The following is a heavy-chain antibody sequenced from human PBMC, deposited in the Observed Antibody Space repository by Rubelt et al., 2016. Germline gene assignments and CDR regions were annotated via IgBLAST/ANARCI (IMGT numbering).Heavy chain of an antibody. D-gene: IGHD1-1*01. CDR2: ISSSSTYM. J-gene: IGHJ4*02. V-gene: IGHV3-21*01. Sequence: GGSLRLSCAASGFTFSNYAMHWVRQAPGKGLEWVSSISSSSTYMYYADSVKGRFTISRDDAKNSLYLQMNSLRAEDTAVYYCARDVQWVYRGTDYWGQGTLVTVSS. CDR1: GFTFSNYA. CDR3: ARDVQWVYRGTDY.